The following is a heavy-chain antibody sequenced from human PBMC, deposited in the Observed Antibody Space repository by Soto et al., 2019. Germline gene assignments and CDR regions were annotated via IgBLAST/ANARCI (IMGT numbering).Heavy chain of an antibody. D-gene: IGHD3-3*01. V-gene: IGHV1-18*04. CDR1: GYTITSYG. Sequence: GASLKDSCNASGYTITSYGNSWVRKAPAQGLELMGWISAYNGHTNYVQKLQGRVTMTTDKATRTAYMELSRMRSDETAVYYCARAVGDCCSCYYYYYCYGMDVSGQRDTVNLSS. J-gene: IGHJ6*02. CDR3: ARAVGDCCSCYYYYYCYGMDV. CDR2: ISAYNGHT.